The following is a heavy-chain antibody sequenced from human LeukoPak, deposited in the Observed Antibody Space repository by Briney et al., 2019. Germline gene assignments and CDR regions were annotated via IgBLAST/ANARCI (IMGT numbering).Heavy chain of an antibody. D-gene: IGHD3-9*01. V-gene: IGHV3-15*01. CDR3: TTDDYDILTGSYNFDS. CDR2: IKSKTDGGTT. CDR1: GFTFRNAW. Sequence: GGSLRLSCTASGFTFRNAWMSWVRQAPGKGLEWVGRIKSKTDGGTTDYAAPAKGGFTILRDDSKNTLYLQLNSLQTDDTAVYYCTTDDYDILTGSYNFDSWGQGTLVTVSS. J-gene: IGHJ4*02.